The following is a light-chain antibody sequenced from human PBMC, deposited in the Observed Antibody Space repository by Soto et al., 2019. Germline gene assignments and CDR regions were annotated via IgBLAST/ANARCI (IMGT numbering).Light chain of an antibody. Sequence: EIVLTQSPGTLSLSPGERATLSCRASQSVSNNYLAWYQQKPGQAPRLLIYGASNRATGIPDRISGSGSGTDFTLTITRLEPEDSAMYYCQQYAYSPLNFGGGTKVDIK. V-gene: IGKV3-20*01. CDR3: QQYAYSPLN. CDR1: QSVSNNY. CDR2: GAS. J-gene: IGKJ4*01.